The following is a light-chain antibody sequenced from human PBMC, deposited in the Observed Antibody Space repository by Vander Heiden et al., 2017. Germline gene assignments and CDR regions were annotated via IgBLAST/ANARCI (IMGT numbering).Light chain of an antibody. CDR2: DAS. CDR3: QQYNSYST. CDR1: QSISSW. J-gene: IGKJ2*01. V-gene: IGKV1-5*01. Sequence: DIQITQSPSTLSASVGDRVTITCRASQSISSWLAWYQQKPGKAPKLLIYDASSVESGVPSRYSGSGSGTEFTLTISSLQPDDFATYYCQQYNSYSTFGQGTKLEIK.